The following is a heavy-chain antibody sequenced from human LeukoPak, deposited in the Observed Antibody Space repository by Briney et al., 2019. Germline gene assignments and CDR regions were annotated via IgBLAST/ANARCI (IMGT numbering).Heavy chain of an antibody. CDR3: ARLDGYSYGYPRFDY. Sequence: SETLSLTCTVSGGSISSYYWGWIRQPPGKGLEWIGSIYYSGSTYYNPSLKSRVTISVDTSKNQFSLKLSSVTAADTAVYYCARLDGYSYGYPRFDYWGQGTLVTVSS. J-gene: IGHJ4*02. D-gene: IGHD5-18*01. CDR2: IYYSGST. CDR1: GGSISSYY. V-gene: IGHV4-39*01.